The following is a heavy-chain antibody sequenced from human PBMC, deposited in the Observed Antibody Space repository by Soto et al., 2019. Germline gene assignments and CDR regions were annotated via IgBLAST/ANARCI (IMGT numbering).Heavy chain of an antibody. D-gene: IGHD4-4*01. J-gene: IGHJ4*02. Sequence: PSETLSLTCAVSGYSISSGHYWGWIRQPPGKGLEWIGTIYHTESTYYNPSLKSRVTISLDTSKNQFSLKLNSVTAADTAVYYCAKGPYSNPFDYWGRGTLVTVSS. CDR3: AKGPYSNPFDY. V-gene: IGHV4-38-2*01. CDR2: IYHTEST. CDR1: GYSISSGHY.